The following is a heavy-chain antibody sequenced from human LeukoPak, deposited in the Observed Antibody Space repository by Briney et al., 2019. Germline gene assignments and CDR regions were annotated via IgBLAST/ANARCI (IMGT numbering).Heavy chain of an antibody. CDR3: ARDSPPDI. Sequence: MNWVRQAPGKGLEWVADISGSSDDIHYADSVKGRFAISRDNAKNSLYLQMNSLRAEDTAVYYCARDSPPDIWGQGTMVTVSS. J-gene: IGHJ3*02. CDR2: ISGSSDDI. V-gene: IGHV3-48*01.